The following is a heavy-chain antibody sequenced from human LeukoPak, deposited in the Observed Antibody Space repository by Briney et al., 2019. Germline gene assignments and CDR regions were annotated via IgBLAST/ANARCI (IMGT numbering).Heavy chain of an antibody. D-gene: IGHD3-10*01. CDR1: GGSISSSNW. CDR3: AREGSSPTTKHYYGSGSYGFDP. V-gene: IGHV4-4*02. CDR2: IYHSGST. J-gene: IGHJ5*02. Sequence: PSGTLSLTCAVSGGSISSSNWWSWVRQPPGKGLEWIGEIYHSGSTNYNPSLESRVTISVDKSKNQFSLKLSSVTAADTAVYYCAREGSSPTTKHYYGSGSYGFDPWGQGTLVTVSS.